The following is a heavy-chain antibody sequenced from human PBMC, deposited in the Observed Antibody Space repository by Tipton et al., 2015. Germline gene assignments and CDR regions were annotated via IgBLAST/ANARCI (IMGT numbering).Heavy chain of an antibody. CDR2: LYFSGST. D-gene: IGHD3-16*01. Sequence: TLSLTCTVSGGSISSSSYYWAWIRQPPGKGLEWIGSLYFSGSTYYNPSLKSRVTISIDRFKNQFSLKLSSVTAADTAVYYCARIRGRYVMDSWGQGSLVSVSS. J-gene: IGHJ4*02. CDR1: GGSISSSSYY. CDR3: ARIRGRYVMDS. V-gene: IGHV4-39*07.